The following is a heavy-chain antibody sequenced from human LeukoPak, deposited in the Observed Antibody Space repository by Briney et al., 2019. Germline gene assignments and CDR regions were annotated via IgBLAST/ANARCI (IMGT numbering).Heavy chain of an antibody. CDR2: MNPNSGNT. V-gene: IGHV1-8*01. Sequence: ASVKVSCKASGYTFTSYDINWVRQATGQGLEWMGWMNPNSGNTGYAQKFQGRVTMTRNTSISTAYVELSSLRSEDTAVYYCARGQRVEMATIQPWGQGTLVTVSS. J-gene: IGHJ5*02. CDR1: GYTFTSYD. D-gene: IGHD5-24*01. CDR3: ARGQRVEMATIQP.